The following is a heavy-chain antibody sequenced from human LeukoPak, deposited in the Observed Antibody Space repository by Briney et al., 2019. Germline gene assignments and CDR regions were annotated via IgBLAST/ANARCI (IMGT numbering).Heavy chain of an antibody. CDR2: INPSGGST. J-gene: IGHJ4*02. CDR1: GHTFTSYY. CDR3: AREDSGSYYGY. Sequence: ASVKVSCKASGHTFTSYYMHWVRQAPGQGLEWMGIINPSGGSTSYAQKFQGRVTMTRDMSTSTVYMELSSLRSEDTAVYYCAREDSGSYYGYWGQGTLVTVSS. D-gene: IGHD1-26*01. V-gene: IGHV1-46*01.